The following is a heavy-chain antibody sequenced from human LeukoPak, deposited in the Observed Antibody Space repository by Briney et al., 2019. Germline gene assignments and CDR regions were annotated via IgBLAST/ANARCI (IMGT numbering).Heavy chain of an antibody. V-gene: IGHV1-24*01. CDR1: GYTLTELS. CDR3: ASVDTAMINPPRNDAFDI. CDR2: FDPEDGET. Sequence: GASVKVSCKVSGYTLTELSMHWVRQAPGKGLEWMGGFDPEDGETIYAQKFQGRVTMTEDTSTDTAYMELSSLRSEDTAVYYCASVDTAMINPPRNDAFDIWGQGTMVTVSS. J-gene: IGHJ3*02. D-gene: IGHD5-18*01.